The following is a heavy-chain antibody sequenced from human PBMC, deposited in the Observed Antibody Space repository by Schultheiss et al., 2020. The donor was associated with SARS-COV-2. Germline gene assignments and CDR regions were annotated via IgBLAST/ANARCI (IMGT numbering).Heavy chain of an antibody. J-gene: IGHJ4*02. D-gene: IGHD2-2*02. CDR2: MNPNSGNT. CDR1: GYTFTSYD. V-gene: IGHV1-8*01. Sequence: ASVKVSCKASGYTFTSYDINWVRQATGQGLEWMGWMNPNSGNTGYAQKFQGWVTMTRDTSISTAYMELSRLRSDDTAVYYCARGDCSSTSCYTFGAWGQGTLVTVSS. CDR3: ARGDCSSTSCYTFGA.